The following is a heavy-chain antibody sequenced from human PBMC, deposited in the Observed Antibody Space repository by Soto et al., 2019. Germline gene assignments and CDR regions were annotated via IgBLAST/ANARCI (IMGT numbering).Heavy chain of an antibody. D-gene: IGHD2-21*01. CDR3: ARDPPLSVLVVVATDDF. J-gene: IGHJ4*02. V-gene: IGHV3-23*01. Sequence: GGSLRLSCAASVFTFRSYAMSWVRQAPGKGLEWVSTFTRGGGSAYYADSVKGRFSISRDNDKNLVYLQMDSLRAEDTAVYYCARDPPLSVLVVVATDDFWGQGTLVTVSS. CDR2: FTRGGGSA. CDR1: VFTFRSYA.